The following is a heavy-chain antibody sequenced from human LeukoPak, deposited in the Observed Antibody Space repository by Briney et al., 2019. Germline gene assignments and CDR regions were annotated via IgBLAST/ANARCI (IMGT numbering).Heavy chain of an antibody. CDR2: IYTSGST. CDR3: ARVGRITIFGVAPDAFDI. J-gene: IGHJ3*02. D-gene: IGHD3-3*01. V-gene: IGHV4-4*07. Sequence: SETLSLTCTVSGGSISSYYWSWIRQPAGEGLEWIGRIYTSGSTNYNPSLKSRVTMSVDTSKMQFSLKLSSVTAAHTAVYYCARVGRITIFGVAPDAFDIWGQGTMVTVSS. CDR1: GGSISSYY.